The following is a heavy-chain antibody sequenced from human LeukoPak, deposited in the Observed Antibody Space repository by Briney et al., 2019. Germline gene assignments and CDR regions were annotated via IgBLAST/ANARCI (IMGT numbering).Heavy chain of an antibody. CDR1: GYTFTGYY. CDR2: INPDSGGT. V-gene: IGHV1-2*02. D-gene: IGHD6-6*01. CDR3: ATTIGARLMYFDY. Sequence: ASVKVSCKASGYTFTGYYMHWVRQAPGQGLEWMGWINPDSGGTNYAQKFQGRVTITADKSTSTAYMEVRSLRSDDTAVYYCATTIGARLMYFDYWGQGTLVTVPS. J-gene: IGHJ4*02.